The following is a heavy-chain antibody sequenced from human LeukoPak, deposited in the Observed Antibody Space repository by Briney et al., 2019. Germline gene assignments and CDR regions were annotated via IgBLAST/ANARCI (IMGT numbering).Heavy chain of an antibody. V-gene: IGHV4-59*12. CDR2: IYHSGST. Sequence: SETLSLTCTVSGGSISSYYWSWIRQPPGKGLEWIGYIYHSGSTYYNPSLKSRVTISVDRSKNQFSLKLSSVTAADTAVYYCARVPGVEPPFFDYWGQGTLVTVSS. J-gene: IGHJ4*02. CDR3: ARVPGVEPPFFDY. CDR1: GGSISSYY.